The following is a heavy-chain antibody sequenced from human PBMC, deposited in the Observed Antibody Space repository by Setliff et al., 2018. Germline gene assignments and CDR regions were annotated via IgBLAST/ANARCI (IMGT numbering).Heavy chain of an antibody. J-gene: IGHJ4*02. Sequence: ASVKVSCKASGYTFTSHYIHWVRQAPGQGLEWMGIINPNGGSTTYAQKFQGTVTMTRDTSTNTAYMELSSLRSEDTAVYYCARGLAYCGGDCFLRTGFDYWGQGTLVTVSS. CDR2: INPNGGST. V-gene: IGHV1-46*01. D-gene: IGHD2-21*02. CDR1: GYTFTSHY. CDR3: ARGLAYCGGDCFLRTGFDY.